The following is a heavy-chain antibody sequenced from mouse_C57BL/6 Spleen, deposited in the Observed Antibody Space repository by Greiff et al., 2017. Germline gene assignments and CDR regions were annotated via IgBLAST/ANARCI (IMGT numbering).Heavy chain of an antibody. D-gene: IGHD1-1*01. CDR2: IYPGDGDT. J-gene: IGHJ4*01. Sequence: VQLQQSGPELVKPGASVKISCKASGYAFSSSWMNWVKQRPGKGLEWIGRIYPGDGDTNYNGKFKGKATLTADKSSSTAYMQLSSLTSEDSAVYFCAREVVFITTVVDAMDYWGQGTSVTVSA. CDR3: AREVVFITTVVDAMDY. CDR1: GYAFSSSW. V-gene: IGHV1-82*01.